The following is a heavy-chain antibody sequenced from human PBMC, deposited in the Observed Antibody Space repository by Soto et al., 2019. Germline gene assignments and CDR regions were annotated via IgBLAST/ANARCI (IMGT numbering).Heavy chain of an antibody. CDR2: ISYDGSNK. CDR3: ARGGQWLVRKWYFDL. V-gene: IGHV3-30-3*01. Sequence: VQLVESGGGVVQPGRSLRLSCAASGFTFSSYAMHWVRQAPGKGLEWVAVISYDGSNKYYADSVKGRFTISRDNSKNTLYLQMNSLRAEDTAVYYCARGGQWLVRKWYFDLWGRGTLVTVSS. D-gene: IGHD6-19*01. J-gene: IGHJ2*01. CDR1: GFTFSSYA.